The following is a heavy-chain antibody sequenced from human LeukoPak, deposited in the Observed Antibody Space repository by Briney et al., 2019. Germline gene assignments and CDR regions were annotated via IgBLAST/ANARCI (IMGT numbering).Heavy chain of an antibody. V-gene: IGHV3-74*01. Sequence: GGSLRLSCAASGFTFSSYWMNWVRQAPGKGLVWVSRIASDGSSTTYADSVKGRLSISRDNAKNTLYLQMNSLRVEDTAVYYCARANTGLMATALIDYWGQGTLVTVSS. J-gene: IGHJ4*02. CDR3: ARANTGLMATALIDY. CDR2: IASDGSST. D-gene: IGHD5-24*01. CDR1: GFTFSSYW.